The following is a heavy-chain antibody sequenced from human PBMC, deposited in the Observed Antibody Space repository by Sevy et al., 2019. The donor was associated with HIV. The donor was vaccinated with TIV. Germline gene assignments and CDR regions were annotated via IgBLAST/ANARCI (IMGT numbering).Heavy chain of an antibody. J-gene: IGHJ4*02. D-gene: IGHD5-18*01. V-gene: IGHV3-73*01. Sequence: GGSLRLSCAASGFTFSGSAMHWVRQASGKGLEWVGRIRSKGNSYATAYAASGKGRFTISRDDSKNTAYLQMNSLKTEDTAGYYCTSLSVDTAMGFDYWGQGTLVTVSS. CDR1: GFTFSGSA. CDR2: IRSKGNSYAT. CDR3: TSLSVDTAMGFDY.